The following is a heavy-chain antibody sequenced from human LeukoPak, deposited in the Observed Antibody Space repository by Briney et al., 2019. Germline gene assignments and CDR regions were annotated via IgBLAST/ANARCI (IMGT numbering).Heavy chain of an antibody. V-gene: IGHV3-7*01. CDR3: ARLIVGAIDY. Sequence: GSLRLSCAASGFTFSNYWMAWVRQAPGKGLEWAANIKQDGSEKYYVDSVKGRFTISRDNVKNSLYLQMNSLRAEDTAVYYCARLIVGAIDYWGQGTLVTVSS. D-gene: IGHD1-26*01. J-gene: IGHJ4*02. CDR1: GFTFSNYW. CDR2: IKQDGSEK.